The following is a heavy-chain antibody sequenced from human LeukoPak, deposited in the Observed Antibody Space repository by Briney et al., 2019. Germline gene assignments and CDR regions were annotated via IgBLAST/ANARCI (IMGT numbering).Heavy chain of an antibody. J-gene: IGHJ4*02. V-gene: IGHV5-51*01. CDR2: IYPGDSDT. Sequence: GESLQISCKGSGYSFTSYCIGCVRQMPGKGREWMGIIYPGDSDTRYSPSFQGQVTISADKSNSTAYLQWSSLTASDTAMYYCARRVLLWFGELSVDYFDYWGQGTLVTVSS. CDR1: GYSFTSYC. CDR3: ARRVLLWFGELSVDYFDY. D-gene: IGHD3-10*01.